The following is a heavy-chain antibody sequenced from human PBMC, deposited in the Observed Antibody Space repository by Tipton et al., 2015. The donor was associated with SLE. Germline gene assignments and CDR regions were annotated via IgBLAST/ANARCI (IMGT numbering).Heavy chain of an antibody. CDR2: IYYSGST. J-gene: IGHJ5*02. Sequence: TLSLTCTVSGGPISSSSYYWGWIRQPPGKGLEWIGSIYYSGSTYYNPSLKSRVTISVDTSKNQFSLKLSSVTAADTAVYYCARHGVDILTGYFRWFDPWGQGTLVTVSS. V-gene: IGHV4-39*01. D-gene: IGHD3-9*01. CDR3: ARHGVDILTGYFRWFDP. CDR1: GGPISSSSYY.